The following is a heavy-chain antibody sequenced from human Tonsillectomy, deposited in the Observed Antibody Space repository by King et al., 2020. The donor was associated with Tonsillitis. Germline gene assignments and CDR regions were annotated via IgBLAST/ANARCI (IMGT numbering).Heavy chain of an antibody. CDR1: GFTFSGYT. D-gene: IGHD6-13*01. J-gene: IGHJ4*02. Sequence: VQLVESGGGVVQPGRSLRLSCAASGFTFSGYTMHWVRQAPGKGLEWVAVISYDAGYKYYTDSVKGRFTISRDNSKTTLFLQMNSLRAEDTAVYYCAREGEQSISWDTHEVGGQGNLVTVSS. CDR2: ISYDAGYK. CDR3: AREGEQSISWDTHEV. V-gene: IGHV3-30*04.